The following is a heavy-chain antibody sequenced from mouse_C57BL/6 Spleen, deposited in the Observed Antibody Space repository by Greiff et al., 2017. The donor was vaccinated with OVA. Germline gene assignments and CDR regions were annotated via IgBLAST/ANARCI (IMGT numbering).Heavy chain of an antibody. J-gene: IGHJ4*01. V-gene: IGHV10-1*01. CDR3: VRGYYDYPSMGMDY. CDR1: GFSFNTYA. Sequence: EVKLMESGGGLVQPKGSLKLSCAASGFSFNTYAMNWVRQAPGKGLEWVARIRSKSNNYATYSADSVNDRFTISRDDSESMLYLQMNNLKTEDTAMYYCVRGYYDYPSMGMDYWGQGTSVTVSS. D-gene: IGHD2-4*01. CDR2: IRSKSNNYAT.